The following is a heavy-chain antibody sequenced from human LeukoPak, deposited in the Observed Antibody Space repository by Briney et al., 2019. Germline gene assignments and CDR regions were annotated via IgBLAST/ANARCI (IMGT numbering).Heavy chain of an antibody. CDR1: GGSISSYY. Sequence: SETLSLTCTVSGGSISSYYWSWIRQPAGKGLEWIGRIYTSGSTNYNPSLKSRVTMSVDTSKNQFSLKLSSVTAADTAVYYCARGAFNGLLWFGEYPAGGYMDVWGKGTTVTISS. D-gene: IGHD3-10*01. V-gene: IGHV4-4*07. CDR3: ARGAFNGLLWFGEYPAGGYMDV. CDR2: IYTSGST. J-gene: IGHJ6*03.